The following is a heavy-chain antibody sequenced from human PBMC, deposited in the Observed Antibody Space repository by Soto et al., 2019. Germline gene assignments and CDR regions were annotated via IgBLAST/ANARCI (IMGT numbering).Heavy chain of an antibody. D-gene: IGHD6-13*01. J-gene: IGHJ6*02. CDR1: GFTFSSYA. Sequence: QVQLVESGGGVVQPGRSLRLSCAASGFTFSSYAMHWVRQAPGKGLEWVAVISYDGSNKYYADSVKGRFTISRDNSKNTLYLQMNSLRAEDTAVYYCASLIAAATYGIDVLGQGTTVTVSS. CDR2: ISYDGSNK. CDR3: ASLIAAATYGIDV. V-gene: IGHV3-30-3*01.